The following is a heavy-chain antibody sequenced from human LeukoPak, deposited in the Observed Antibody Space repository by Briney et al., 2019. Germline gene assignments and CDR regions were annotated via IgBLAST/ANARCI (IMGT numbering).Heavy chain of an antibody. Sequence: PGGSLRLSCAASGFTFSSYAMSWVRQAPGKGLEWVSAISGGGGSTYYADSVKGRFTISRDNSKNTLYLQMNSLRAEDTAVYYCAKARSDDSSGYCFDYWGQGTLVTVSS. V-gene: IGHV3-23*01. CDR2: ISGGGGST. D-gene: IGHD3-22*01. CDR3: AKARSDDSSGYCFDY. CDR1: GFTFSSYA. J-gene: IGHJ4*02.